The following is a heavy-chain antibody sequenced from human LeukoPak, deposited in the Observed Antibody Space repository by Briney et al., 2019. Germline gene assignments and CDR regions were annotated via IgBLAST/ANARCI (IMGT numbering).Heavy chain of an antibody. Sequence: GGSLRLSCAASGFTFSNYSMSWVRQAPGKGLEWVCGISGSGGSTYYADSVKGRFTISRDNSKNTLYLQMNSLRAEDTAVYYCATRDIGYNLDAFDIWGQGTMVTVSS. D-gene: IGHD5-24*01. J-gene: IGHJ3*02. CDR1: GFTFSNYS. CDR2: ISGSGGST. V-gene: IGHV3-23*01. CDR3: ATRDIGYNLDAFDI.